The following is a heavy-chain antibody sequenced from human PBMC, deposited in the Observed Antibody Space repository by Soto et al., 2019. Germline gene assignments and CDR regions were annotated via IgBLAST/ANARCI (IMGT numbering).Heavy chain of an antibody. CDR2: IYYSGST. CDR3: ARELVVVVPAAIGNWFDP. D-gene: IGHD2-2*01. J-gene: IGHJ5*02. V-gene: IGHV4-59*01. CDR1: GGSISSYY. Sequence: PSETLSLTCTVSGGSISSYYWSWIRQPPGKGLEWIGYIYYSGSTNYNPSLKSRVTISVDTSKNQFSLKLSSVTAADTAVYYCARELVVVVPAAIGNWFDPWGQGTLVTVSS.